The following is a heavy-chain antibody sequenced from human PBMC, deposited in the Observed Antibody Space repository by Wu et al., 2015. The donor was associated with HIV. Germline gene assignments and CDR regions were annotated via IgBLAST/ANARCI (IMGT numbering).Heavy chain of an antibody. CDR2: IIPMFGTL. CDR1: GGTLSSYE. Sequence: QVQLVQSGAEVKKPGSSVKVSCKASGGTLSSYEISWVRQAPGQGLEWMGGIIPMFGTLNYAQKFKGRVTITADESTSTGYMELSSLRSDDTAVYYCARDADGIVGAKIGRYFDVWGRGSLVRVSS. D-gene: IGHD1-26*01. J-gene: IGHJ2*01. CDR3: ARDADGIVGAKIGRYFDV. V-gene: IGHV1-69*12.